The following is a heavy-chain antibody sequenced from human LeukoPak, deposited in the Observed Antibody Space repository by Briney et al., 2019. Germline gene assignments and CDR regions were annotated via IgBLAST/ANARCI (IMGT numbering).Heavy chain of an antibody. CDR3: ARQGGDNGYYYFDF. CDR2: VYYSGST. J-gene: IGHJ4*02. CDR1: GGSIRSSQYY. D-gene: IGHD4-17*01. V-gene: IGHV4-39*01. Sequence: PSETLSLTCSVSGGSIRSSQYYWGWIRQPPGQGLEWIASVYYSGSTYYTPSLRSRATISIDTSKNQFSLKLTSVTAADTAVFYCARQGGDNGYYYFDFWGQGTLVTVSS.